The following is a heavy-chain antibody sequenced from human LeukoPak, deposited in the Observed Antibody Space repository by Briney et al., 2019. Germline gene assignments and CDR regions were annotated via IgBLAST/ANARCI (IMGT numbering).Heavy chain of an antibody. Sequence: TGGTLRLSCAASGFTFSSYGMSWVRQAPGKGLEWVSAISGSGGSTYYADSVKGRFTISRDNSKNTLYLQMNSLRAEDTAVCYCAKDRQWLVKNYLDYWGQGTLVTVSS. CDR2: ISGSGGST. J-gene: IGHJ4*02. CDR1: GFTFSSYG. V-gene: IGHV3-23*01. CDR3: AKDRQWLVKNYLDY. D-gene: IGHD6-19*01.